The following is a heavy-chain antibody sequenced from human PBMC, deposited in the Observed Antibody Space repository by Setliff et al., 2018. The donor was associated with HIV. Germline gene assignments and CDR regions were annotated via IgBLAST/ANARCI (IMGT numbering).Heavy chain of an antibody. J-gene: IGHJ6*03. CDR1: GDSINSTSYY. D-gene: IGHD3-3*01. CDR3: ARAYYDFLSGKKRDDYYYYYMDV. V-gene: IGHV4-39*01. Sequence: SETLSLTCTVSGDSINSTSYYWGWIRQPPGKGLEWIGNIYYSGSAYYSPSLKSRVTMSVDTSKNQFSLKLSSVTAADTSVYYCARAYYDFLSGKKRDDYYYYYMDVWGKGTTVTVSS. CDR2: IYYSGSA.